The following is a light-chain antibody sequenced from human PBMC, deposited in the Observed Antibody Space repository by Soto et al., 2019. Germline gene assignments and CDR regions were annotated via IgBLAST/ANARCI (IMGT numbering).Light chain of an antibody. V-gene: IGKV3-20*01. J-gene: IGKJ4*01. Sequence: EIALTQSPGTLSLSPGERATLSCRASQTIGSRYLAWYQQKPGQRPRLLIYGASSRATGIPDRFSGSESGTDFTLTISRLEPEDFAVYYCQHYVSSPLTFGGGTKVEI. CDR3: QHYVSSPLT. CDR1: QTIGSRY. CDR2: GAS.